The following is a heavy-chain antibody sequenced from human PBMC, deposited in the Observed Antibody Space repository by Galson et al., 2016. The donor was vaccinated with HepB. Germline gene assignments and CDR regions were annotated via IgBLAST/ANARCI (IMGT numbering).Heavy chain of an antibody. CDR1: GYNFATFW. D-gene: IGHD1-1*01. CDR2: IYPGDSDT. V-gene: IGHV5-51*01. Sequence: QSGAEVKKPGESLTISCKGSGYNFATFWIGWVRQMPGKGLEWMGLIYPGDSDTRYSPSFQGPVTISTDKSLNTAYLQWTSLKASDTATYYCASQGLVTTSSQPSDCWGQGTPVIVSP. CDR3: ASQGLVTTSSQPSDC. J-gene: IGHJ4*02.